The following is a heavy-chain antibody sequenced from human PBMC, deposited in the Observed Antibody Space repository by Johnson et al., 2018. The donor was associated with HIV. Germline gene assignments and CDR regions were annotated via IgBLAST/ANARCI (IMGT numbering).Heavy chain of an antibody. CDR1: GFTFNNYP. CDR2: ISYDGSNK. CDR3: ASGDDDGF. D-gene: IGHD5-12*01. J-gene: IGHJ4*03. V-gene: IGHV3-30*09. Sequence: QVQLVESGGGVVQPGRSLRLSCTASGFTFNNYPMHWVRQAPGKGLEWVAVISYDGSNKYYADSVKGRFAISRDNSKNTLYLQMNSLIAEDTAVYYCASGDDDGFWGRGTLVTVSS.